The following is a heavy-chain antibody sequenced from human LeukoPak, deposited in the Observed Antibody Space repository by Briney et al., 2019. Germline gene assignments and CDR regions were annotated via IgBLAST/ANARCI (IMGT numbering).Heavy chain of an antibody. CDR3: ARESPFSEVVVVVAATRHFDS. V-gene: IGHV4-34*01. CDR1: GGSFNKYY. CDR2: ISHSGRS. D-gene: IGHD2-15*01. J-gene: IGHJ4*02. Sequence: PSETLSLTCAVSGGSFNKYYWSWIRQHPGKGLEWIGEISHSGRSDYNPSLNNRATISLGPSKSQFSLNLTSVTAADTAVYYCARESPFSEVVVVVAATRHFDSWGQGTLVTVSS.